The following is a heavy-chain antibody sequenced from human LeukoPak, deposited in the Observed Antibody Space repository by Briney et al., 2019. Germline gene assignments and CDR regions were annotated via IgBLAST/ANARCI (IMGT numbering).Heavy chain of an antibody. CDR3: ARGQDTSVNWPMDF. CDR2: IWYDGSNK. J-gene: IGHJ4*02. D-gene: IGHD3-22*01. V-gene: IGHV3-33*01. Sequence: PGGSLRLSCAASGFTFSSYGMHWVRQAPGKGLEWVAVIWYDGSNKYYADSVKGRFTISRDNAKTSLYLDIESLRAEDTAVYYCARGQDTSVNWPMDFWGQGILVTVSS. CDR1: GFTFSSYG.